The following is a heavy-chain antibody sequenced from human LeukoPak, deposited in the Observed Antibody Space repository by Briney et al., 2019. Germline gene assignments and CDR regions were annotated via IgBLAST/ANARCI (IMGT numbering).Heavy chain of an antibody. Sequence: GASVKVSCKASGYTFTSYYMHWVRQAPGQGLEWMGIINPSGGSTSYAQKFQGRVTMTRDTSTSTVYMELSSLRSEDTAVYYCARSGDIVVPPYLQGSFDYWGQGTLVTVSS. CDR2: INPSGGST. CDR3: ARSGDIVVPPYLQGSFDY. CDR1: GYTFTSYY. J-gene: IGHJ4*02. D-gene: IGHD2-2*01. V-gene: IGHV1-46*01.